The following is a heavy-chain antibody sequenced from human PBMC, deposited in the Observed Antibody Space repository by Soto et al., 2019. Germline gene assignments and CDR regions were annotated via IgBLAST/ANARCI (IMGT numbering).Heavy chain of an antibody. Sequence: PSETLSLTCTVSGGSVSSGSYYWSWIRQPPGKGLEWIGYIYYSGSTNYNPSLKSRVTISVDTSKNQFSLKLSSVTAADTAVYYCATSLAVAGTLYFDYWGQGTLVTVSS. D-gene: IGHD6-19*01. CDR2: IYYSGST. J-gene: IGHJ4*02. CDR3: ATSLAVAGTLYFDY. CDR1: GGSVSSGSYY. V-gene: IGHV4-61*01.